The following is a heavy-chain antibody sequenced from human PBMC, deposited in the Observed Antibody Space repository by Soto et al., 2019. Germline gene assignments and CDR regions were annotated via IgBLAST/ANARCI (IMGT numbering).Heavy chain of an antibody. V-gene: IGHV1-8*01. D-gene: IGHD3-10*01. CDR2: MNPNSGNT. Sequence: ASVKVSCKASGYTFTSYDINWVRQATGQGLELMGWMNPNSGNTGYAQKFQGRVTMTRNTSISTAYMELSSLRSEDTAVYYCARGPPLWFGEFFASGYWGQGTLVTVSS. CDR3: ARGPPLWFGEFFASGY. CDR1: GYTFTSYD. J-gene: IGHJ4*02.